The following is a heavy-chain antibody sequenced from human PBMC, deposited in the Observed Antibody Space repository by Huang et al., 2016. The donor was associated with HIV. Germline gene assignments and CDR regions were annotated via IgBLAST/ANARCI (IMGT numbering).Heavy chain of an antibody. CDR1: GFTFSDFW. Sequence: EVQLVESGGGLVRPGDSLRLSCAASGFTFSDFWMTWVRQAAGKGLEWVANRKGGGSEKHCAVSGKGRFNISRDNARSSLYLQMNSLRVDDTATYYCARVGGHRSGWYFVSGLINYWGQGAQVTVS. CDR2: RKGGGSEK. V-gene: IGHV3-7*04. CDR3: ARVGGHRSGWYFVSGLINY. J-gene: IGHJ4*02. D-gene: IGHD6-19*01.